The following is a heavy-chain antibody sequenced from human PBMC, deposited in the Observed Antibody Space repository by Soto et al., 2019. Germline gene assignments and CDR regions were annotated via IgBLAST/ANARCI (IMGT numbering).Heavy chain of an antibody. J-gene: IGHJ3*02. D-gene: IGHD2-2*03. CDR3: AADGLSIDAFDI. CDR1: GFTFTSSA. Sequence: ASVKVSCKASGFTFTSSAVQWVRQARGQRLEWIGRIVVGSGNTNYAQKFQERVTITRDMSTSTAYMELSSLRSEDTAVYYWAADGLSIDAFDIWGQGTMVTVS. CDR2: IVVGSGNT. V-gene: IGHV1-58*01.